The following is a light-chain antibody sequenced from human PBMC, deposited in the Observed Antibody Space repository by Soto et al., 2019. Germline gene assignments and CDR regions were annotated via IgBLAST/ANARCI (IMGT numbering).Light chain of an antibody. V-gene: IGKV1-27*01. J-gene: IGKJ1*01. CDR1: QGISNY. CDR3: QKYDSAPWT. Sequence: DIQMTQSPSSLSASVRDRVTITCRASQGISNYLAWYQQKPGKVPKLLIYAASTLQSGVPSRFSGSGSGTDFTLTISSLQPEDVATYDRQKYDSAPWTFGQGTKVEIK. CDR2: AAS.